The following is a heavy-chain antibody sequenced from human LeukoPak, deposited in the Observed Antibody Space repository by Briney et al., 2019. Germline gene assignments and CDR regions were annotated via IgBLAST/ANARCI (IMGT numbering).Heavy chain of an antibody. D-gene: IGHD6-6*01. CDR2: ISSSSSYI. J-gene: IGHJ5*02. CDR1: GFTFSSYS. Sequence: GGSLRLSCAASGFTFSSYSMNWVRQAPGKGLEWVSSISSSSSYIYYAYSVKGRFTISRDNAKNSLYLQMNSLRAEDTAVYYCAREDEQLVASNWFDPWGQGTLVTVSS. V-gene: IGHV3-21*01. CDR3: AREDEQLVASNWFDP.